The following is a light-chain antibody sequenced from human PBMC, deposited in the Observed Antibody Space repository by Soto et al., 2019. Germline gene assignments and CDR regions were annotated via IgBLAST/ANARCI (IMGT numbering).Light chain of an antibody. CDR1: SSNIGSKT. Sequence: HSVLTQPPSASGTPGQRVTISCSGSSSNIGSKTVNWYQQLPGTAPKLLIYSNYQRPSGVPDRFSGSKSGTSASLAISGLESEYEADYYCSAWDASLNGYVFGTVTEVTVL. V-gene: IGLV1-44*01. J-gene: IGLJ1*01. CDR2: SNY. CDR3: SAWDASLNGYV.